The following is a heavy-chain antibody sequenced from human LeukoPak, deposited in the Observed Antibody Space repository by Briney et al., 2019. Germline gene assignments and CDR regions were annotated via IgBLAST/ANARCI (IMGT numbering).Heavy chain of an antibody. CDR1: VGSISSYY. D-gene: IGHD4-17*01. J-gene: IGHJ4*02. CDR2: IYYSGST. V-gene: IGHV4-59*01. Sequence: SETLSLACTLSVGSISSYYWGWIRQPPVKELEWIGYIYYSGSTNYNPSLKSRVTISVDRSKNQFSLKLRSVTAADTAVYYCARVGYGDHFDYWGQGTLVTVSS. CDR3: ARVGYGDHFDY.